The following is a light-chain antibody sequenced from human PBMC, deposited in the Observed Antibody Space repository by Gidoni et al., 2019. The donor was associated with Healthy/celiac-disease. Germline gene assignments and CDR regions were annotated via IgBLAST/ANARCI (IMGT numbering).Light chain of an antibody. Sequence: PGQTASITCSGDKLGDKYACWYQQKPGQSPVLVIYQDSKRPSGIPERFSGSNSGNTATLTISGTQAMDEADYYCQAWDSSTLVFGGGTKLTVL. J-gene: IGLJ2*01. CDR3: QAWDSSTLV. V-gene: IGLV3-1*01. CDR2: QDS. CDR1: KLGDKY.